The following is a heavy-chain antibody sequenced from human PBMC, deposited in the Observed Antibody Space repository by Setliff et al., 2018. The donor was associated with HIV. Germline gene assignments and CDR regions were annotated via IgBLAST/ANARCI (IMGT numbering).Heavy chain of an antibody. CDR1: GGSISSGSYY. CDR3: ASRVYYYDDSATLREEGFVP. D-gene: IGHD3-22*01. CDR2: IYTSGST. V-gene: IGHV4-61*09. J-gene: IGHJ5*02. Sequence: SETLSLTCTVSGGSISSGSYYWSWMRQPAGKGLEWIGHIYTSGSTNYNPSLKSRVTISRDPSTKQFSLKMTSMTAADTAVYYCASRVYYYDDSATLREEGFVPWGQGTLVTVSS.